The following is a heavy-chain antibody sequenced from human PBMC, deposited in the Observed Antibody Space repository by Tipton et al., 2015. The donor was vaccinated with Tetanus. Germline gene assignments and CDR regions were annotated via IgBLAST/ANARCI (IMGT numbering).Heavy chain of an antibody. CDR1: GYYLTNYG. CDR2: FSPIFRRP. J-gene: IGHJ3*01. Sequence: QLVQSGAEVRKPGASVRVSCTLSGYYLTNYGISWVRQAPGQGLEWMGGFSPIFRRPNYAQKFQGRVTISADESTSTAYMELRSLTSADTAIYYCAREAINSEDRRAFDVWGQGTMVTVSP. D-gene: IGHD3-22*01. V-gene: IGHV1-69*13. CDR3: AREAINSEDRRAFDV.